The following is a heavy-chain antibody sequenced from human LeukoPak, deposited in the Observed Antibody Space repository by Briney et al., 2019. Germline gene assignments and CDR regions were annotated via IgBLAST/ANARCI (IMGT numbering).Heavy chain of an antibody. J-gene: IGHJ4*02. Sequence: SETLSLTCAVYGGSFSGYYWSWIRQPPGKGLEWIGEINHSGSTNYNPSLKSRVTISVDTSKNQFFLKLSSVTAADTAVYYCARVSMEQLVNFDYWGQGTPVTVSS. V-gene: IGHV4-34*01. CDR1: GGSFSGYY. CDR3: ARVSMEQLVNFDY. CDR2: INHSGST. D-gene: IGHD6-13*01.